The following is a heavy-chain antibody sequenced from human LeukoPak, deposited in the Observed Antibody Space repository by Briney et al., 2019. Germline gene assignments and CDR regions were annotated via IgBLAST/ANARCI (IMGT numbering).Heavy chain of an antibody. CDR1: GGSFTSST. CDR3: ANLSVADHFDY. J-gene: IGHJ4*02. V-gene: IGHV3-23*01. CDR2: ISGSGGRT. Sequence: GGSRGVCPAPPGGSFTSSTTRRGSQAPGKGLEWVSAISGSGGRTYYADSVEGRFTISRDNSKNTLYLQMNSLRAAITAGDDCANLSVADHFDYWGQGTLVTVSS. D-gene: IGHD6-19*01.